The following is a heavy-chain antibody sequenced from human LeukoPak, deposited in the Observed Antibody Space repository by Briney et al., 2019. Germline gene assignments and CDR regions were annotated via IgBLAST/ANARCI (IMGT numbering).Heavy chain of an antibody. CDR2: ISGDGSDT. Sequence: GGSLRLSCGASGFTLRGYLVHWVRQVPGKGLVWVSRISGDGSDTRYADFVKGRFTISRDNAKNTVYLQMNSLRAEETAVYFCARDVEDSRTGGLDCWGQGTLVTVSS. CDR1: GFTLRGYL. CDR3: ARDVEDSRTGGLDC. D-gene: IGHD3-22*01. J-gene: IGHJ4*02. V-gene: IGHV3-74*01.